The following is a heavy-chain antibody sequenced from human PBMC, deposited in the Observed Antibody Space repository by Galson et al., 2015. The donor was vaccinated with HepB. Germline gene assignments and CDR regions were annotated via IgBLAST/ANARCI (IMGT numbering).Heavy chain of an antibody. V-gene: IGHV3-21*01. J-gene: IGHJ6*02. CDR3: ARDLTTSGSYLNGMDV. CDR2: ISRRSDYI. Sequence: SLRLSCAASGFSFSSYSMNWVRQAPGKGLEWVSAISRRSDYIYYTDSVKGRFTISRGNAKNSLYLQMNSLSAEDTAVYYCARDLTTSGSYLNGMDVWGPGTTVTVSS. D-gene: IGHD3-10*01. CDR1: GFSFSSYS.